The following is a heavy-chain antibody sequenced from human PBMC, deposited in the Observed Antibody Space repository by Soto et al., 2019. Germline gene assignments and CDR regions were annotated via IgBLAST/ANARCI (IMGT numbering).Heavy chain of an antibody. V-gene: IGHV1-2*02. CDR1: GYTFTGYY. Sequence: QVQLVQSGAEVKKPGASVKVSCKASGYTFTGYYMHWVRQAPGQGLEWMGWINPNSGGTNYAQKFQGRVTMTRDTSISTADMELSRLRSDDTAVYYCARTHSSSWFYYYYGMDVWGQGTTVTVSS. CDR3: ARTHSSSWFYYYYGMDV. CDR2: INPNSGGT. D-gene: IGHD6-6*01. J-gene: IGHJ6*02.